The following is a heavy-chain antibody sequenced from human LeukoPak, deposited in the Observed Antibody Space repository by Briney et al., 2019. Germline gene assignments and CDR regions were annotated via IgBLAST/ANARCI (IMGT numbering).Heavy chain of an antibody. J-gene: IGHJ4*02. CDR2: MKEDGSEV. Sequence: GGSLRLSCAASGFDFNVQTMSWVRQAPGKGLAWVTRMKEDGSEVYYVDSVKGRFTISRDNSKNTLYLQMNSLRAEDTAVYYCAKDHGTVVVPVTFAYWGQGTLVTVSS. D-gene: IGHD2-2*01. CDR1: GFDFNVQT. V-gene: IGHV3-7*03. CDR3: AKDHGTVVVPVTFAY.